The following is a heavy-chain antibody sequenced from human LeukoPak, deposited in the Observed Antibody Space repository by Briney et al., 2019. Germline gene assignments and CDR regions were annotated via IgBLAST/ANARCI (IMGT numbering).Heavy chain of an antibody. J-gene: IGHJ4*02. CDR2: INTDGSST. Sequence: GGSLRLSCAASGFTFSSYWMHWVRQAPGKGLVWVSRINTDGSSTGYADSVKGRFTISRDNAKNTLYLQMNSLRAEDTAVYYCARDRGQLALDYWGQGTLVTVSS. CDR3: ARDRGQLALDY. CDR1: GFTFSSYW. V-gene: IGHV3-74*01. D-gene: IGHD6-6*01.